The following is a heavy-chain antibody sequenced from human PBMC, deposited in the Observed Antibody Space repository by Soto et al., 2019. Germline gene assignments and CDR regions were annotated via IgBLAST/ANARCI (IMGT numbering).Heavy chain of an antibody. CDR1: GFIFENFG. D-gene: IGHD1-26*01. CDR3: AKNQGVELVPLATVDWFDP. V-gene: IGHV3-23*01. CDR2: ISGSGFKK. J-gene: IGHJ5*02. Sequence: GGSLRLSCAASGFIFENFGMSWVRQAPGKGLEWISSISGSGFKKYYADSVKGRFTISRDNSKSTVYLELNNLSAEDTAVYHCAKNQGVELVPLATVDWFDPWGQGSVVTV.